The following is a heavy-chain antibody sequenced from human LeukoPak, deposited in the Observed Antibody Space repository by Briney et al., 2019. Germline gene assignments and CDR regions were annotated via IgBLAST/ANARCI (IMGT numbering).Heavy chain of an antibody. CDR2: MNPNSGNT. D-gene: IGHD1-26*01. CDR1: GYTFTSYY. Sequence: GAPVKVSCKASGYTFTSYYMHWVRQATGQGLEWMGWMNPNSGNTGYAQKFQGRVTMTRNTSISTAYMELSSLRSEDTAVYYCARVEGWELTYFDYWGQGTLVTVSS. J-gene: IGHJ4*02. V-gene: IGHV1-8*02. CDR3: ARVEGWELTYFDY.